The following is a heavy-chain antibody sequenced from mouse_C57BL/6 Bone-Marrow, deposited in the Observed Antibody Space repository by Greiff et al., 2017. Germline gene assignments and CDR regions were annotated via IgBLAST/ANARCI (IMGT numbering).Heavy chain of an antibody. J-gene: IGHJ2*01. CDR3: ARGNYYGSSPHFEY. D-gene: IGHD1-1*01. CDR1: GYTFTDYN. CDR2: INPNNGGT. V-gene: IGHV1-22*01. Sequence: EVQLQQSGPELVKPGASVKMSCKASGYTFTDYNMHWVKQSHGKSLEWIGYINPNNGGTSYNQKFKGKATLTVNKSSSQAYMELRSLTSEDSAVYYCARGNYYGSSPHFEYWGKGTTLTVSA.